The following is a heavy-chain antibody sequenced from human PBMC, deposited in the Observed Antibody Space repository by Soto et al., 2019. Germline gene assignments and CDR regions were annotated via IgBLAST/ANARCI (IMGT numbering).Heavy chain of an antibody. D-gene: IGHD1-26*01. J-gene: IGHJ4*02. V-gene: IGHV4-30-2*01. Sequence: SETLSLTCTVSGASITFGGYSWSWIRQTPGKGLEWIGYINHLETTFYNPSFESRLTLSIDRAKNQFSLKLHSMSAADRAVYFCARGGGSDSFDYWGQGSLVTVSA. CDR2: INHLETT. CDR3: ARGGGSDSFDY. CDR1: GASITFGGYS.